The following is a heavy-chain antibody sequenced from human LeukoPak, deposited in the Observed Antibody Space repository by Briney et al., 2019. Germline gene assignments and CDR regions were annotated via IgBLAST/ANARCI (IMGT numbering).Heavy chain of an antibody. CDR3: ARDSSWSPRIVVVPAAKSVGGYFQH. V-gene: IGHV3-30*04. Sequence: AGGSLRLSCAASGFTFSSYAMHWVRQAPGKGLEWVAVISYGGSNKYYADSVKGRFTISRDNSKNTLYLQMNGLRAEDTAVYYCARDSSWSPRIVVVPAAKSVGGYFQHWGQGTLVTVSS. CDR2: ISYGGSNK. CDR1: GFTFSSYA. J-gene: IGHJ1*01. D-gene: IGHD2-2*01.